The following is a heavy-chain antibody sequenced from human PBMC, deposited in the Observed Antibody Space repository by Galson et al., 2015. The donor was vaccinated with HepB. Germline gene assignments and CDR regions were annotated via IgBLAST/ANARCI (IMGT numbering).Heavy chain of an antibody. V-gene: IGHV3-11*01. Sequence: SLRLSCAASGFTFSDYYMSWIRQAPGKGLEWVSYISSSGSTIYYADSVKGRFTISRDNAKNSLYLQMNSLRAEDTAVYYCARGQYYDFWSGYPDDYFDYWGQGTLVTVSS. CDR2: ISSSGSTI. CDR3: ARGQYYDFWSGYPDDYFDY. CDR1: GFTFSDYY. J-gene: IGHJ4*02. D-gene: IGHD3-3*01.